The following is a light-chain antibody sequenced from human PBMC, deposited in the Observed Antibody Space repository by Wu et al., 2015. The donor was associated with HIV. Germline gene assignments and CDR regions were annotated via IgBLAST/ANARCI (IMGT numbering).Light chain of an antibody. J-gene: IGKJ5*01. V-gene: IGKV3-11*01. CDR3: QQRNKWPPT. CDR1: QSVGSD. Sequence: DIVLTQSPATVSFYPGERATLSSRASQSVGSDFAWYQQKSGQAPRLLIYDASKRATGIPPRFSGSASGTDSTLTISNLELEDFAIYYCQQRNKWPPTFGQGTRLEIK. CDR2: DAS.